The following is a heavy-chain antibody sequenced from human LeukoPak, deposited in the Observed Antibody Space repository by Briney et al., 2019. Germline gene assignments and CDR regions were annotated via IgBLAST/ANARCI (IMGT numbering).Heavy chain of an antibody. CDR1: GFTVSSNY. D-gene: IGHD3-22*01. CDR3: AKDHESDGYPCLDH. Sequence: GGSLRLSCAASGFTVSSNYMSWVRQAPGKGLEWVSTISASGPYCADAVRGRFTISRDNSRNTLSLQMDSLRAEDTAVYYCAKDHESDGYPCLDHWGLGTLVTVSS. CDR2: ISASGP. J-gene: IGHJ4*02. V-gene: IGHV3-53*01.